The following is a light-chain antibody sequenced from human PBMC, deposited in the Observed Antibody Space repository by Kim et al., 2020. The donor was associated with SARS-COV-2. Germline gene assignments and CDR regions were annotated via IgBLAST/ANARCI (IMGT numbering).Light chain of an antibody. CDR2: GAS. CDR1: QSVGSS. V-gene: IGKV3-15*01. Sequence: EIVLTQSPVTLSVSPGEGVTLSCRASQSVGSSLAWCQHKPGHAPRLLISGASTRATDIPDRFSGSGSGTEFTLTISSLQSDDVATYYCQQYDTWPYTFGQGTKLEI. J-gene: IGKJ2*01. CDR3: QQYDTWPYT.